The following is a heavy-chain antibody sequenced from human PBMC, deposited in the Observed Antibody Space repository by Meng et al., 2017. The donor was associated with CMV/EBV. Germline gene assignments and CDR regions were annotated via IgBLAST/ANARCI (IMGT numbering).Heavy chain of an antibody. CDR1: GGSFSGYY. CDR2: INHSGST. CDR3: ARANLYYDFWSGKRLYYYGMDV. V-gene: IGHV4-34*01. Sequence: SETLSLTCAVDGGSFSGYYWSWIRQPPGKGQEWIGEINHSGSTNYNPSLKSRVTISVDTSKNQFSLKLSSVTAADTAVYYCARANLYYDFWSGKRLYYYGMDVWGQGTTVTVSS. D-gene: IGHD3-3*01. J-gene: IGHJ6*02.